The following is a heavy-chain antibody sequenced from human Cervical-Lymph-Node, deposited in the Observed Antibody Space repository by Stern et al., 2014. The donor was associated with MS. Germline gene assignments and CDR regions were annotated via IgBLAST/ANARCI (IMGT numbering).Heavy chain of an antibody. V-gene: IGHV3-33*01. J-gene: IGHJ4*02. CDR2: IWYDGSNK. CDR3: ARDLFYYSSPDY. Sequence: MQLVESGGGVVQPGRSLRLTCAASGFTFSSYGMHGVRQAPGKGLEWVAVIWYDGSNKCYADSVKGRFTISRDNSKSTLYLQMNSLRAEDTAVYYCARDLFYYSSPDYWGQGTLVTVSS. CDR1: GFTFSSYG. D-gene: IGHD6-13*01.